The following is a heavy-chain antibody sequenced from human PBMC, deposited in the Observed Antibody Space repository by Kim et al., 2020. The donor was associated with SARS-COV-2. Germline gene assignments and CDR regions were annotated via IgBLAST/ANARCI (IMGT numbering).Heavy chain of an antibody. CDR1: GVSITSATW. D-gene: IGHD6-19*01. J-gene: IGHJ4*02. V-gene: IGHV4-4*02. CDR3: SGSTGWYRLDY. Sequence: SETLSLTCTVSGVSITSATWWTWVRQPPGKGLEWIGEMFHSGTTNYNPSLKSRVTISVDKSKNHFSLNLNSVTAADTAAYYCSGSTGWYRLDYWGQGTLVTVSS. CDR2: MFHSGTT.